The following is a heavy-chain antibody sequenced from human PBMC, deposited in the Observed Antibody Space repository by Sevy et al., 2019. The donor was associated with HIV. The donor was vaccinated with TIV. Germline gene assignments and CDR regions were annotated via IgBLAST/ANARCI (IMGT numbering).Heavy chain of an antibody. Sequence: GGSLRLSCAASGFTFSNYGMHWVRQAPGKGLEWVAVIWYDGINRYYADSVKGRFTISRDNSKNTLYLQMNSLRAEDTAGKFCARDNLLPIMVSMVRGALSYYFDYWGQGTLVTVSS. CDR1: GFTFSNYG. J-gene: IGHJ4*02. V-gene: IGHV3-33*01. D-gene: IGHD3-10*01. CDR2: IWYDGINR. CDR3: ARDNLLPIMVSMVRGALSYYFDY.